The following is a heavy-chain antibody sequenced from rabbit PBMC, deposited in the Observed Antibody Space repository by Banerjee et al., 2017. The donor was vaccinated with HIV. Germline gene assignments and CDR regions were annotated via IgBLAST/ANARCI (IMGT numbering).Heavy chain of an antibody. CDR1: GIDLSSSYW. Sequence: QSLEESGGDLVKPGASLTLTCTASGIDLSSSYWICWVRQAPGKGLEWIACIYIGSGGSTWYASWVNGRFTISRSTSLNTVDLKMTSLTAADTATYFCARDANNGVATIFDFWGQGTLVTVS. J-gene: IGHJ3*01. V-gene: IGHV1S43*01. D-gene: IGHD2-1*01. CDR2: IYIGSGGST. CDR3: ARDANNGVATIFDF.